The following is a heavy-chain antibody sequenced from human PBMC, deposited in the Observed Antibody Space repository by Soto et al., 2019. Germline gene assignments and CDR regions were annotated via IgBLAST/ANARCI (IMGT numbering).Heavy chain of an antibody. CDR3: AKGGSNGWYEAFDI. J-gene: IGHJ3*02. CDR1: GFTFTIYV. Sequence: EVQLLDSGGGLVQPGGSLRLSCAASGFTFTIYVMTWVRQAPGKGLEWVSTISGSGGSAYYADSVKGRFTFSRDNSKNTLYLQMNSLRAEDTAVYYCAKGGSNGWYEAFDIWGQGTMVTVSS. D-gene: IGHD6-19*01. CDR2: ISGSGGSA. V-gene: IGHV3-23*01.